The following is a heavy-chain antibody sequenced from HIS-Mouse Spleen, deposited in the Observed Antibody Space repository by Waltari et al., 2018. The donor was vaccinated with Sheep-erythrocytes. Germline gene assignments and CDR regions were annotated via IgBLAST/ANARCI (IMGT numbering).Heavy chain of an antibody. J-gene: IGHJ4*02. D-gene: IGHD2-15*01. CDR3: ARGWYCSGGSCYLLFDY. CDR2: INHSGST. V-gene: IGHV4-34*01. CDR1: GGSFSGSY. Sequence: QVQLQQWGAGLLKPSETLSLTCAVYGGSFSGSYWSWIGQPPGKGLEWIGEINHSGSTNYNPSLKSRVTISVDTSKNQFSLELSSVTAADTAVYYCARGWYCSGGSCYLLFDYWGQGTLVTVSS.